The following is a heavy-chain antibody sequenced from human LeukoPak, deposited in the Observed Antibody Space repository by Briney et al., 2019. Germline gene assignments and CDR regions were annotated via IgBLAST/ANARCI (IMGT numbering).Heavy chain of an antibody. Sequence: PSETLSLTCAVYGGSFSGYYWGWIRQPPGKGLEWIEEINHSGSTNYNPSLKSRVTISVDTSKNQFSLKLSSVTAADTAVYYCVREGKYGSGNNWFDPWGQGTLVTVSS. CDR3: VREGKYGSGNNWFDP. CDR2: INHSGST. V-gene: IGHV4-34*01. D-gene: IGHD3-10*01. CDR1: GGSFSGYY. J-gene: IGHJ5*02.